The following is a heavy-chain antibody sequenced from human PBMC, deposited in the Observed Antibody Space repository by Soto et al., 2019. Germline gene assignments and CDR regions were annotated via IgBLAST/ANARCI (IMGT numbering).Heavy chain of an antibody. Sequence: GGSLRLSCAASGFTFDDYAMHWVRQAPGKGLEWVSGISWNSGSIGYADSVKGRFTISRDNAKNSLYLQMNSLRAEDTALYYCAKDIAYDFWSGYNKQYFQHWGQGTLVTVSS. CDR3: AKDIAYDFWSGYNKQYFQH. CDR2: ISWNSGSI. V-gene: IGHV3-9*01. CDR1: GFTFDDYA. D-gene: IGHD3-3*01. J-gene: IGHJ1*01.